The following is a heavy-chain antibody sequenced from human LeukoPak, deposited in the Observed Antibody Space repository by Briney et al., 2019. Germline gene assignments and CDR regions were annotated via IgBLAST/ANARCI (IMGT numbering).Heavy chain of an antibody. D-gene: IGHD3-22*01. CDR2: ISGSGGST. CDR1: GFTFSSYG. J-gene: IGHJ4*02. CDR3: ARGSPPKYYYDSSGYYLDY. Sequence: SGGSLRLSCAASGFTFSSYGMSWVRQAPGKGLEWVSAISGSGGSTYYADSVKGRFTISRDNSKNTLYLQMNSLRAEDTAVYYCARGSPPKYYYDSSGYYLDYWGQGTLVTVSS. V-gene: IGHV3-23*01.